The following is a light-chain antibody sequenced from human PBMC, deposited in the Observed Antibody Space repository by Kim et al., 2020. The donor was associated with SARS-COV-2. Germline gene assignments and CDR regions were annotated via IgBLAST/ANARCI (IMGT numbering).Light chain of an antibody. V-gene: IGKV1-12*01. Sequence: DIQMTQSPSSVSASVGDRVTITCRASQGISSWLAWYQQKPGKAPKLLIYAASSLQSGVPSRFSGSGSGTDFTLTISRLEPEDCAVYYCQQYEISTWTFGQGTKVDIK. CDR3: QQYEISTWT. CDR1: QGISSW. CDR2: AAS. J-gene: IGKJ1*01.